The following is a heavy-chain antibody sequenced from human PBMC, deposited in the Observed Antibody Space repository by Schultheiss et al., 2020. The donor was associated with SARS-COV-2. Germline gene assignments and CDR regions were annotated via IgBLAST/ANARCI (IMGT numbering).Heavy chain of an antibody. CDR2: INHSGST. CDR1: GGSFSGYY. V-gene: IGHV4-34*01. J-gene: IGHJ4*02. CDR3: ARHLLAGSYYYFDY. D-gene: IGHD1-26*01. Sequence: SETLSLTCAVYGGSFSGYYWSWIRQPPGKGLEWIGEINHSGSTYYNPSLKSRVTISVDTSKNQFSLKLSSVTAADTAVYYCARHLLAGSYYYFDYWGQGTLVTVSS.